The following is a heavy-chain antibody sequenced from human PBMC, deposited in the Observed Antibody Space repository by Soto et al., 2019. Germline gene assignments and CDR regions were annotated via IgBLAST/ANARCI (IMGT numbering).Heavy chain of an antibody. CDR1: GYTFTSYG. CDR3: ARVPDYGGNVEDLVPVFDY. J-gene: IGHJ4*02. D-gene: IGHD4-17*01. CDR2: ISAYNGNT. Sequence: QVQLVQSGAEVKKPGASVKVSCKASGYTFTSYGISWVRQAPGQGLEWMGWISAYNGNTNYAQKLQGRVTMTTDTPTNTAYMELRSLRSDDTAVYYCARVPDYGGNVEDLVPVFDYWGQGTLVTVSS. V-gene: IGHV1-18*01.